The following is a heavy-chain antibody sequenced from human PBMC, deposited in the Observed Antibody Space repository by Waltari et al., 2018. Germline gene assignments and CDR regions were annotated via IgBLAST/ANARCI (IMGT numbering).Heavy chain of an antibody. CDR2: ISWNSGSI. CDR3: AKGLYYDSSGPIDY. CDR1: GFTFDDYD. Sequence: EVQLVESGGGLVQPGRSLRLSCADSGFTFDDYDMHWVRQAQGKGLEWVSGISWNSGSICYADSVKGRFTISRDNAKNSLYLQMNSLRAEDTALYYCAKGLYYDSSGPIDYWGQGTLVTVSS. V-gene: IGHV3-9*01. J-gene: IGHJ4*02. D-gene: IGHD3-22*01.